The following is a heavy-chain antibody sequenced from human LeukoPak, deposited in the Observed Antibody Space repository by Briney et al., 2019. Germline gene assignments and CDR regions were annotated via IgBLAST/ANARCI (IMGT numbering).Heavy chain of an antibody. CDR3: ARELTETGPDRKFDY. J-gene: IGHJ4*02. V-gene: IGHV3-30-3*01. CDR1: GITFSSYA. Sequence: GGSLRLSCAVSGITFSSYAMHWVRQPPGKGLEWVAVISYDGGYNNYAQSVRGRFTISRDNSKNTPYLQMNSLRDEDTGVYFCARELTETGPDRKFDYWGQGSLVTVTS. D-gene: IGHD3-9*01. CDR2: ISYDGGYN.